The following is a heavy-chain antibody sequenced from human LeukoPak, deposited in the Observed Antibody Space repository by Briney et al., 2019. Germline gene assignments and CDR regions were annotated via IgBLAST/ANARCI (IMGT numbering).Heavy chain of an antibody. CDR2: MNPNSGNT. CDR3: ARANYYGSGKKDLDY. CDR1: GYTFTTYD. Sequence: GASVKVSCKASGYTFTTYDINWVRQATGQGLEWMGWMNPNSGNTGYAQKFQGRLTMTRNTSMSTAYMELSSLRSEDTAVYYCARANYYGSGKKDLDYWGQGTLVTVSS. V-gene: IGHV1-8*01. D-gene: IGHD3-10*01. J-gene: IGHJ4*02.